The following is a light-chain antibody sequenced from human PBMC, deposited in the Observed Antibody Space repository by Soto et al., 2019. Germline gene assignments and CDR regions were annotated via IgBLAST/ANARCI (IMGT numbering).Light chain of an antibody. J-gene: IGKJ2*01. V-gene: IGKV1-27*01. CDR3: RKYDRAPYT. Sequence: DIQLTQSPSSLSASVGDTVTITCRASQGISNFLAWYQQRPGTVPRFLIYAASTLHSGVPSRFSGSGSGTHFTLAISSLQPEDFATYYCRKYDRAPYTVGPGTRLQIK. CDR2: AAS. CDR1: QGISNF.